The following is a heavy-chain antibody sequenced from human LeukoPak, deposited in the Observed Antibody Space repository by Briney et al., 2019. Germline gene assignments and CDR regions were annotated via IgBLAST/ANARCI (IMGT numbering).Heavy chain of an antibody. CDR3: TTSPGDPFDY. D-gene: IGHD3-16*01. J-gene: IGHJ4*02. Sequence: ASVEVSCKASGYTFTGFHIHWVRQAPGQGLEYMGWINPNSGYTNYAQKFQGRVTMTRDTSISTAYMELSSLRFDDTAVYYCTTSPGDPFDYWGQGTLVTVSS. V-gene: IGHV1-2*02. CDR2: INPNSGYT. CDR1: GYTFTGFH.